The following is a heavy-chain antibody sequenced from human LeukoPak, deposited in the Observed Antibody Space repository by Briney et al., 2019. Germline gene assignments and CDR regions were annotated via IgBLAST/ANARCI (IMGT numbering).Heavy chain of an antibody. D-gene: IGHD3-16*01. CDR2: VRFDGINE. CDR3: AKDSGGSFLVSEIDY. Sequence: GGSLRLSCEASGFTFSNSGMHWVRQAPGNGLEWVAFVRFDGINEYYTDSVKGRFAISRDNSKNTLYLQMNSLRAEDTAVYYCAKDSGGSFLVSEIDYWGQGTLVTVSS. CDR1: GFTFSNSG. V-gene: IGHV3-30*02. J-gene: IGHJ4*02.